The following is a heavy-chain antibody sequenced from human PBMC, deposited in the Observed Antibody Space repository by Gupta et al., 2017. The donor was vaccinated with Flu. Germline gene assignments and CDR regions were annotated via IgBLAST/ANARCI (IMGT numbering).Heavy chain of an antibody. J-gene: IGHJ4*02. CDR3: ARLYYYDMSGYSRAFDY. V-gene: IGHV2-5*02. CDR1: GFSLSTVGVG. CDR2: IYWDDDK. D-gene: IGHD3-22*01. Sequence: QITLKESGPTLMKPTQTLPLTCTFSGFSLSTVGVGVGWLRQPPGKALEWLAVIYWDDDKRYSSSLHSRLTITKDTSRNQVVLTMTNVDPVDSAAYFCARLYYYDMSGYSRAFDYWGQGTQVTVSS.